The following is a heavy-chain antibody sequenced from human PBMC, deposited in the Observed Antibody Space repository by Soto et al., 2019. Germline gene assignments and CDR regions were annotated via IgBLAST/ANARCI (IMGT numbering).Heavy chain of an antibody. J-gene: IGHJ4*02. CDR1: GFSLSTSGMC. V-gene: IGHV2-70*11. Sequence: SGPTLVNPTHTLTLTYNLSGFSLSTSGMCVSWIRQPPGKALEWLARIDWDDDKYYSTSLKTRLTISKDTSKNQVVLTMTNMDPVDTATYYCARIRSITMVRGADTYYFDYWGQGTLVTVSS. D-gene: IGHD3-10*01. CDR2: IDWDDDK. CDR3: ARIRSITMVRGADTYYFDY.